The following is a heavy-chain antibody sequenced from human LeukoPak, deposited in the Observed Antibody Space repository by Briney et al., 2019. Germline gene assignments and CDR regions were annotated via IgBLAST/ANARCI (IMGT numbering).Heavy chain of an antibody. Sequence: ASVKVSCKASGYTFISYGINWVRQAPGQGLEWMGWISPHNGNTNYAQKLQGRGTMTTDTSTSTAYMEVRSLRSDDTAVYYCARAWIAVAGPGTSDYWGQGTLVMVSS. D-gene: IGHD6-19*01. J-gene: IGHJ4*02. CDR1: GYTFISYG. V-gene: IGHV1-18*01. CDR2: ISPHNGNT. CDR3: ARAWIAVAGPGTSDY.